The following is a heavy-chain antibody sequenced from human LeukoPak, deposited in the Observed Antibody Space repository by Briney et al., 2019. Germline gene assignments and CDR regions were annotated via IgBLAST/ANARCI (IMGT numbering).Heavy chain of an antibody. CDR1: GYTFTGYY. CDR3: ARVPPQRLVLLGALDI. J-gene: IGHJ3*02. D-gene: IGHD6-13*01. Sequence: ASVKVSCKASGYTFTGYYMHWVRQAPGQGLEWMGWINPNSGGTNYAQKLQGRVTMTTDTSTSTAYMELRSLRSDDTAVYYCARVPPQRLVLLGALDIWGQGTMVTVSS. CDR2: INPNSGGT. V-gene: IGHV1-2*02.